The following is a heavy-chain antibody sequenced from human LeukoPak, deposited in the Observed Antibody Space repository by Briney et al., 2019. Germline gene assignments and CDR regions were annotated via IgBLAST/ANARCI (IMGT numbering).Heavy chain of an antibody. V-gene: IGHV3-30*03. Sequence: GRCLRLSCAASGFTFSSYGMHWVRQAPGKGLELVAVISYDGSNKNYANSVKGRFTISRDNAKNSLYLQMNSLRAEDTAVYYCARAKVSDYWGQGTLVTVSS. CDR3: ARAKVSDY. J-gene: IGHJ4*02. CDR1: GFTFSSYG. CDR2: ISYDGSNK. D-gene: IGHD1-14*01.